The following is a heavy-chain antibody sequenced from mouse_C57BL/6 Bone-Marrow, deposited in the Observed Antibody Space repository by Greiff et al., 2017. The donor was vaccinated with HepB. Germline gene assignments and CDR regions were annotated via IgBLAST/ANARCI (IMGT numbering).Heavy chain of an antibody. D-gene: IGHD1-1*01. CDR1: GYTFTDYY. J-gene: IGHJ3*01. V-gene: IGHV1-75*01. CDR2: IFPGSGST. CDR3: ARGDYGSSSWFAY. Sequence: VQLQESGPELVKPGASVKISCKASGYTFTDYYINWVKQRPGQGLEWIGWIFPGSGSTYYNEKFKGKATLTVDKSSSTAYMLLSSLTSEDSAVYFCARGDYGSSSWFAYWGQGTLVTVSA.